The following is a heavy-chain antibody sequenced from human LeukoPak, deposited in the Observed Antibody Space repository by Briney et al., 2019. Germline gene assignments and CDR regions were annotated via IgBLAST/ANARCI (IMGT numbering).Heavy chain of an antibody. CDR2: IRSKVYGGTT. CDR3: TRDYGGFDY. Sequence: GGSLRLSCRCFGFTFGDYVMTWVRQAPGKGLEWVGFIRSKVYGGTTEYAASVKGRFIISRDDSKSIAYLQMNSLETEDTAVYYCTRDYGGFDYWGQGTLVTVSS. J-gene: IGHJ4*02. CDR1: GFTFGDYV. D-gene: IGHD4-23*01. V-gene: IGHV3-49*04.